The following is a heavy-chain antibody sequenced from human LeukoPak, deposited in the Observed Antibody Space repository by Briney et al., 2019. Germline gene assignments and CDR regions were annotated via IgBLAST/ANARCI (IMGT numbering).Heavy chain of an antibody. CDR2: IYYSGST. CDR1: GGSISGSSYY. V-gene: IGHV4-39*07. Sequence: SETLSLTCTVSGGSISGSSYYWGWIRQPPGKGLEWIGSIYYSGSTYYNSSLKSRVTISVDTSKNQFSLKLTSVTAADTAVYYCARLRRLPEHEFEYWGQGTLVTVSS. CDR3: ARLRRLPEHEFEY. J-gene: IGHJ4*02. D-gene: IGHD6-25*01.